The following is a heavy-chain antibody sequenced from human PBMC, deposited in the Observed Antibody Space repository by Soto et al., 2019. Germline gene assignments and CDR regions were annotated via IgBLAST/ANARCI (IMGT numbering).Heavy chain of an antibody. J-gene: IGHJ4*02. CDR3: ARESYYDSSGGFDY. Sequence: ASVKVSCKASGYTFTNFGISWVRQAPGQGLEWMGWISAYNGNTNYAQNFQGRVTITRDTSASTAYMELSSLRSEDTAVYYCARESYYDSSGGFDYWGQGTLVTVSS. D-gene: IGHD3-22*01. CDR1: GYTFTNFG. V-gene: IGHV1-18*01. CDR2: ISAYNGNT.